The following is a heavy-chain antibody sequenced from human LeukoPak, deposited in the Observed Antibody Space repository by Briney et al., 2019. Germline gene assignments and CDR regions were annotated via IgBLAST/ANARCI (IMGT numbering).Heavy chain of an antibody. CDR2: IYYSGST. V-gene: IGHV4-59*01. CDR1: GGSISSYY. D-gene: IGHD2-2*02. J-gene: IGHJ6*02. CDR3: VRIPPVSQNYYYGMDV. Sequence: PSETLSLTCTVSGGSISSYYWSWIRQPPGKGLEWIGYIYYSGSTNYNPSLKSRVTISVDTSKNQFSLKLSSVTAADTAVYYCVRIPPVSQNYYYGMDVWGQGTTVTVSS.